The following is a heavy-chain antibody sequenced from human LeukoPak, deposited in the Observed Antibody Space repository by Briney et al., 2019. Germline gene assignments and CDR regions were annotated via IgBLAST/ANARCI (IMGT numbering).Heavy chain of an antibody. J-gene: IGHJ3*02. CDR3: AREEEVFDI. V-gene: IGHV3-30-3*01. CDR1: GFTFSSYA. Sequence: PGGSLRLSCAASGFTFSSYAMHWVRQAPGKGLEWVAVISYDGSNKYYADSVKGRFTISRDNSKNTLYLQMNSLRAEDTAVYYCAREEEVFDIWAKGQWSPSLQ. CDR2: ISYDGSNK.